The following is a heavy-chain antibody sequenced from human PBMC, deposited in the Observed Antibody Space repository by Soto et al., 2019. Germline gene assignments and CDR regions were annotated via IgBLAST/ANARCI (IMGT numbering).Heavy chain of an antibody. V-gene: IGHV4-39*01. CDR3: ARLPTDIVVVPAAMEKWFYYYYYMDV. J-gene: IGHJ6*03. CDR2: IYYSGST. D-gene: IGHD2-2*01. Sequence: SETLSLTCTVSGGSISSSSYYWGWIRQPPGKGLGWIGSIYYSGSTYYNPSLKSRVTISVDTSKNQFSLKLSSVTAADTAVYYCARLPTDIVVVPAAMEKWFYYYYYMDVWGKGTTATVSS. CDR1: GGSISSSSYY.